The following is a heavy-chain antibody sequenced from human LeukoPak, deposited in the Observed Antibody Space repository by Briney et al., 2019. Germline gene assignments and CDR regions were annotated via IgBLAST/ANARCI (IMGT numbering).Heavy chain of an antibody. CDR2: ISSSGSTI. CDR3: ARAPRHYYDSSGYVDY. J-gene: IGHJ4*02. D-gene: IGHD3-22*01. CDR1: GFTFSSYE. Sequence: GGSLRLSYAASGFTFSSYEMNWVRQAPGKGLEWVSYISSSGSTIYYADSVKGRFTISRDNAKNSLYLQMNSLRAEDTAVYYCARAPRHYYDSSGYVDYWGQGTLVTVSS. V-gene: IGHV3-48*03.